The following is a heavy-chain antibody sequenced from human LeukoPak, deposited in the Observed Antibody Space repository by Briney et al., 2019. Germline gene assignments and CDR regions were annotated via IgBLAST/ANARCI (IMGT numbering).Heavy chain of an antibody. J-gene: IGHJ4*02. CDR1: GFTFSSYD. V-gene: IGHV3-13*01. D-gene: IGHD6-19*01. CDR3: ARVESSGWYYFDY. CDR2: IGTAGDT. Sequence: GGSLRLSCAASGFTFSSYDMHWVRRATGKGLEWVSAIGTAGDTYYPGSVKGRFTISRENAKNSLYLQMNSLRAGDTAVYYCARVESSGWYYFDYWGQGTLVTVSS.